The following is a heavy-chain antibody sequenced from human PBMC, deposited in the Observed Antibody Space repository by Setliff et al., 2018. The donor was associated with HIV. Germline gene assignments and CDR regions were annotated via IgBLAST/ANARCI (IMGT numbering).Heavy chain of an antibody. CDR3: VRGPIHGGFDF. CDR2: ISNDETTT. V-gene: IGHV3-74*01. Sequence: PGGSLRLSCAASGFTFTNYWMHWFRQVPGKGPVWVSCISNDETTTNYADSVKGRFTVSRDNAKNTVYLQMNSLRAEDTAVYYCVRGPIHGGFDFWGQGALVTVSS. D-gene: IGHD3-16*01. CDR1: GFTFTNYW. J-gene: IGHJ4*02.